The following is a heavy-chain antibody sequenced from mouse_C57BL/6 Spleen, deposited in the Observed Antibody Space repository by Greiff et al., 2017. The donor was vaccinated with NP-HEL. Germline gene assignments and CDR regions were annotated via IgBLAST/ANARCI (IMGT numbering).Heavy chain of an antibody. V-gene: IGHV5-4*03. J-gene: IGHJ1*03. CDR1: GFTFSSYA. Sequence: EVKLMESGGGLVTPGGSLKLSCAASGFTFSSYAMSWVRQTPEKRLAWVATISDGGSYTYYPDNVKGRFTISRDNAKNNLYLQMSHLKSEDTAMYYCARRDYGYFDVWGTGTTVTVSS. CDR3: ARRDYGYFDV. CDR2: ISDGGSYT.